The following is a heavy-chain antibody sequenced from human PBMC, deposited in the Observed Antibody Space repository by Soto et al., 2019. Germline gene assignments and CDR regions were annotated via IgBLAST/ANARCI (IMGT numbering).Heavy chain of an antibody. J-gene: IGHJ4*02. CDR3: ARIPTELSSNYVPV. D-gene: IGHD4-4*01. V-gene: IGHV1-69*01. Sequence: QVQLVQSGAEVKKPGSSVKVSCTASGGTFSSYAISWVRQAPGQGLEWMGGIIPIFGTANYAQKFQGRVTITADEYTRTAYMELSSLRAEDTAVYYCARIPTELSSNYVPVWGQGTLVTVSS. CDR2: IIPIFGTA. CDR1: GGTFSSYA.